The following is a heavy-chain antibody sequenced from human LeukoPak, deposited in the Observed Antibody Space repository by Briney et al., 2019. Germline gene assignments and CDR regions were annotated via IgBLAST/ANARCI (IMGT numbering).Heavy chain of an antibody. V-gene: IGHV4-39*07. CDR2: ISYSGST. CDR3: ARGLTNYYGSGTYYLSGGMDV. CDR1: GDSISSSSYY. D-gene: IGHD3-10*01. Sequence: SETLSLTCTVSGDSISSSSYYWGWIRQPPGKGLEWIGTISYSGSTYYNPSLKSRVTISVDTSKNQFSLKLSSVTAADTAFYYCARGLTNYYGSGTYYLSGGMDVWGQGTTVTVSS. J-gene: IGHJ6*02.